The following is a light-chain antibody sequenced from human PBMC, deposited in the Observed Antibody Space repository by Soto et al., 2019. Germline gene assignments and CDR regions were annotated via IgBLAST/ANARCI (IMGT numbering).Light chain of an antibody. CDR3: SSISTISTFA. CDR1: SSDVGAFNH. Sequence: QSALTQPASVSGSPGQSIAISCTGTSSDVGAFNHVSWYQQHPGEAPKLLIYDVNNRPSGVSDRFSGSKSGNTASLTISGLQADDEADYYCSSISTISTFAFGGGTNLTVL. J-gene: IGLJ2*01. V-gene: IGLV2-14*03. CDR2: DVN.